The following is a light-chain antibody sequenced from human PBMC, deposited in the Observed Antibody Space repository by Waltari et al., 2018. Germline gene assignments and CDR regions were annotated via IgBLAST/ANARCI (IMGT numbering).Light chain of an antibody. CDR3: QQRPNWPPS. CDR2: DAF. CDR1: QSVNTN. Sequence: VVLSQTPPTLSLSLGNRATFPCRTSQSVNTNLAWYQQKPGQAPRLLISDAFSTATEPPARFSGSGFGTKFTLAISSLESEDFAVYCCQQRPNWPPSFGQGTRREI. J-gene: IGKJ5*01. V-gene: IGKV3-11*01.